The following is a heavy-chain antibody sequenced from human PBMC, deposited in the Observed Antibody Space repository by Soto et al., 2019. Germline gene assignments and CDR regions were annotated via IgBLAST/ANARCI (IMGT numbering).Heavy chain of an antibody. J-gene: IGHJ6*02. CDR3: AGSAAYFYYGMDV. D-gene: IGHD6-13*01. V-gene: IGHV4-34*01. CDR1: GGSFSGYH. CDR2: INHSGST. Sequence: PSETLSLTCAVYGGSFSGYHWNWIRQPPGKGLEWIGEINHSGSTNYNRSLKSRVTMSVATSKNQFSLKLSPVTAADTAMYYCAGSAAYFYYGMDVWGQGTTVTVSS.